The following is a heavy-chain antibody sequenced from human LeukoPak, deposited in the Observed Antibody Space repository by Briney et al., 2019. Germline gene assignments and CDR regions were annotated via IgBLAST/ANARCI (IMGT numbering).Heavy chain of an antibody. D-gene: IGHD3-10*01. J-gene: IGHJ6*03. V-gene: IGHV3-30*02. Sequence: GGSLRLSCAASGFTFSSYGMHWVRQAPGKGLEWVAFIRYDGSNKYYADSVKGRFTISRDNSKNTLYLQMNSLRAEDTAVYYCAKDFLWFGELVGSYMDVWGKGTTVTISS. CDR3: AKDFLWFGELVGSYMDV. CDR2: IRYDGSNK. CDR1: GFTFSSYG.